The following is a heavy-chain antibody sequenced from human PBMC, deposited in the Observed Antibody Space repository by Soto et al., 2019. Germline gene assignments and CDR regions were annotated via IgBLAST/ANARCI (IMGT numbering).Heavy chain of an antibody. CDR2: IYYSGST. J-gene: IGHJ3*02. V-gene: IGHV4-39*01. CDR3: ARIPTGTTNDASDI. CDR1: GDSITNSRFY. Sequence: QLQLQESGPGLVKPSETLSLSCGVSGDSITNSRFYWGWIRQPPGKGLEWIGSIYYSGSTFYNPSLKRRVTISIDTSKNQFSLKLNSVTAADTAVYYCARIPTGTTNDASDIWGHGTLVTVSS. D-gene: IGHD1-1*01.